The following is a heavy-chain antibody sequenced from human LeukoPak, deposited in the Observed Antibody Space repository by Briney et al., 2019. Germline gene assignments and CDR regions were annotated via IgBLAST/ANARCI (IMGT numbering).Heavy chain of an antibody. CDR1: GFTVSGNY. Sequence: GGSLRLSCAVSGFTVSGNYMSWVRQAPGKGLEWVSLIYSGGTTYYADSVKGRFTISRDDSKNTLYLQMNSLRAEDTAVYYCARRAGGYSHPYDYWGQGILVTVSS. CDR3: ARRAGGYSHPYDY. V-gene: IGHV3-53*01. CDR2: IYSGGTT. D-gene: IGHD4-23*01. J-gene: IGHJ4*02.